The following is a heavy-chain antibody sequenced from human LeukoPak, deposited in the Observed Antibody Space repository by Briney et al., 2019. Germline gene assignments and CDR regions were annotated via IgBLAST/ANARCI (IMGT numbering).Heavy chain of an antibody. V-gene: IGHV3-23*01. CDR2: ISGSGGST. CDR3: AKVGSGHYYVSHFDY. CDR1: GFTFSSYA. D-gene: IGHD3-22*01. J-gene: IGHJ4*02. Sequence: PGGSLRLSCAASGFTFSSYAMSWVRQAPGKGLEWVSAISGSGGSTYYADSVKGRFTISRDNSKNTLYLQMNSLRAEDTAVYYCAKVGSGHYYVSHFDYWGQGTLVTVSS.